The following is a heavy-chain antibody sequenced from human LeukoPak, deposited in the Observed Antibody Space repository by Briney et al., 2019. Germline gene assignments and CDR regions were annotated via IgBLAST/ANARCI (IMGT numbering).Heavy chain of an antibody. V-gene: IGHV4-4*07. CDR1: GGSISSYL. CDR3: ATEQVSGSAWGFDY. Sequence: SETLSLTCTVSGGSISSYLWSWIRQPAGKGLEWLGRIHTSGTTTYSPSLQSRLTMSVDTSKKKISLRLSSVTAADMAVYYCATEQVSGSAWGFDYWGQGSLVTVCS. CDR2: IHTSGTT. D-gene: IGHD6-19*01. J-gene: IGHJ4*02.